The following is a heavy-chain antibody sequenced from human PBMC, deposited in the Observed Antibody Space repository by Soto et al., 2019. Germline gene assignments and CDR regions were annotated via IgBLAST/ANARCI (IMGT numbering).Heavy chain of an antibody. CDR3: ARGGGVGVAGSAAFDM. D-gene: IGHD3-3*01. Sequence: QLHLVQSGAVVKKPGASVTVSCSASGYPVTAYYMHWVRQAPGRGLEWMGGINPATGAAKYTQTFRGRVPMTRDPSTSTVFMDLSGLPSGDPAVFNWARGGGVGVAGSAAFDMWGQGTLVTVSS. J-gene: IGHJ3*02. CDR1: GYPVTAYY. CDR2: INPATGAA. V-gene: IGHV1-2*02.